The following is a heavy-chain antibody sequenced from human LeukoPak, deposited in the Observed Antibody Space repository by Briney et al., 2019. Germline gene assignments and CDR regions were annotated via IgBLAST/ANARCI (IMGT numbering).Heavy chain of an antibody. V-gene: IGHV4-39*07. CDR2: IYYSGST. CDR1: GGSISSSSYY. CDR3: ARDTAAAGAL. D-gene: IGHD6-13*01. Sequence: PSETLSLTCTVSGGSISSSSYYGGWIRQPPGKGLEWIGSIYYSGSTYYNPSLKSRVTISVDTSKNQFSLKLSSVTAADTAVYYCARDTAAAGALWGQGTLVTVSS. J-gene: IGHJ4*02.